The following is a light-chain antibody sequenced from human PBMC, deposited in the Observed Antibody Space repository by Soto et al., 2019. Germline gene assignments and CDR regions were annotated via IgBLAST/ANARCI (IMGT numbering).Light chain of an antibody. Sequence: EIVLTQSPGTLSLSPGERATLSCRASQSVSSSYLAWYQQKPGQAPRLLIYGASSRATGIPDRFSGSGSGTEFTLTISSLQPDDFATYYCQQCSSYYTFGQGTKVDNK. CDR2: GAS. CDR3: QQCSSYYT. CDR1: QSVSSSY. V-gene: IGKV3-20*01. J-gene: IGKJ2*01.